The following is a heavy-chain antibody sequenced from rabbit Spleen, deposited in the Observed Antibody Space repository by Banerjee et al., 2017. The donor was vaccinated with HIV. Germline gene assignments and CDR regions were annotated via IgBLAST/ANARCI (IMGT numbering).Heavy chain of an antibody. CDR3: ARDAGSYGITYFNL. CDR2: IYTGNGKT. Sequence: VESGGGLVKPGASLTLTCTASGFSFSSSYDMCWVRQAPGKGLEWIGCIYTGNGKTYYASRAKGRFTISKTSSTTVTLQMTSLTAADTATYFCARDAGSYGITYFNLWGQGTLVTVS. D-gene: IGHD4-2*01. CDR1: GFSFSSSYD. J-gene: IGHJ4*01. V-gene: IGHV1S40*01.